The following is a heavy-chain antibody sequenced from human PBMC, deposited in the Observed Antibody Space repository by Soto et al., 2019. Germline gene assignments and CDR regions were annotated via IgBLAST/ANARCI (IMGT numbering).Heavy chain of an antibody. Sequence: ESGPTLVNPTQTLTLTCTFSGFSLATRRMSVTWIRQPPGKALEWLARMEWDDETFYSTSLRTRLTVSKATSKNLVVLTMTNMDPVDTATYYCARAYDSKYSSFDFWGHGTLVTVSS. V-gene: IGHV2-70*04. CDR2: MEWDDET. J-gene: IGHJ4*01. CDR1: GFSLATRRMS. CDR3: ARAYDSKYSSFDF. D-gene: IGHD2-15*01.